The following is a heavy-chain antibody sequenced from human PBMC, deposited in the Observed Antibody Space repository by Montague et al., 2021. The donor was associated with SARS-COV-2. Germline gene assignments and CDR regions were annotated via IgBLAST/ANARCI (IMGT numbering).Heavy chain of an antibody. D-gene: IGHD5-12*01. CDR3: AGRGYSGYDYHLLVDY. CDR2: IYYSGST. V-gene: IGHV4-39*01. Sequence: SETLSLTCTVSGGSISSSSYYWGWIRQPPGKGLEWIGSIYYSGSTYYNPSLKSRVTISVDTSKNQFSLKLSSVTAADTAVYYCAGRGYSGYDYHLLVDYWGQGTLVTVSS. CDR1: GGSISSSSYY. J-gene: IGHJ4*02.